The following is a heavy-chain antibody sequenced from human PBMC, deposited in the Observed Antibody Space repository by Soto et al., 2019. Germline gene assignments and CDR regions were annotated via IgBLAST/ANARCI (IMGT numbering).Heavy chain of an antibody. CDR2: IWYDGSNK. V-gene: IGHV3-33*01. D-gene: IGHD3-22*01. CDR3: ARVRNYDSSGYYSNYFDY. CDR1: GFTFSSYG. Sequence: GGSLRLSCAASGFTFSSYGMHWVRQAPGKGLEWVAVIWYDGSNKYYADSVKGRFTISRDNSKNTLYLQMNSLRAEDTAVYYCARVRNYDSSGYYSNYFDYWGQGTLVTVSS. J-gene: IGHJ4*02.